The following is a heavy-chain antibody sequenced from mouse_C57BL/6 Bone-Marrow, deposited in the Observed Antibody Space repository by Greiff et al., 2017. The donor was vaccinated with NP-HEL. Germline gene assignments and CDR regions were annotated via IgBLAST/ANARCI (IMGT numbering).Heavy chain of an antibody. CDR2: IDPSDSET. CDR1: GYTFTSYW. Sequence: QVQLKQPGAELVRPGSSVELSCKASGYTFTSYWMHWVKQRPIQGLEWIGNIDPSDSETHYNQKFKDKATLTVDKSSSTAYMQLSSLTSEDSAVYDCARYDGYPFYAMDYWGQGTSVTVSS. CDR3: ARYDGYPFYAMDY. V-gene: IGHV1-52*01. J-gene: IGHJ4*01. D-gene: IGHD2-3*01.